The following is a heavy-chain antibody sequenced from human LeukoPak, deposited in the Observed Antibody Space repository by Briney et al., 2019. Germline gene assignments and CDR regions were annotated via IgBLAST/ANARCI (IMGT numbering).Heavy chain of an antibody. CDR1: GFIFSSYR. CDR3: ARDAGGISYYMDV. Sequence: TGGSLRLSCAASGFIFSSYRMNWVRQAPGQGLERVSYISSSSSTIYYADSVKGRFTISRDNAKNSLYLQMNSLRAEDTAVYYCARDAGGISYYMDVWGKGTTVTVSS. V-gene: IGHV3-48*01. J-gene: IGHJ6*03. D-gene: IGHD6-13*01. CDR2: ISSSSSTI.